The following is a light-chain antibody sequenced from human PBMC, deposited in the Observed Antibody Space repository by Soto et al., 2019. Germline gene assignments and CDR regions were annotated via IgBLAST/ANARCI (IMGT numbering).Light chain of an antibody. CDR1: SSNIGRHD. CDR2: RDN. J-gene: IGLJ2*01. V-gene: IGLV1-47*01. CDR3: ATCDDDLSVL. Sequence: QSVLTQPPSASGTPGQRVTISCSGSSSNIGRHDVYWYQHLPGTAPKDLIYRDNQRPSGVPDRFSGSKSGTSASLAISGLQSEDEADYFCATCDDDLSVLFGGGTKLTVL.